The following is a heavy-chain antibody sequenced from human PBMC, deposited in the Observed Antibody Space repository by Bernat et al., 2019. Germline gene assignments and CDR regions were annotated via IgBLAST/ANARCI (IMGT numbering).Heavy chain of an antibody. CDR1: GFTFSSYG. CDR3: AREVSSGWNFDY. J-gene: IGHJ4*02. CDR2: IWYDGSNK. Sequence: QVQLVESGGGVVQPGRSLRLSCAASGFTFSSYGMHWVRQAPGKGLEWVALIWYDGSNKYYADSVKGRFTISRDNSKNTLYLQMNSLRAEDTAVYYCAREVSSGWNFDYWGQGTLVTVSS. D-gene: IGHD6-19*01. V-gene: IGHV3-33*01.